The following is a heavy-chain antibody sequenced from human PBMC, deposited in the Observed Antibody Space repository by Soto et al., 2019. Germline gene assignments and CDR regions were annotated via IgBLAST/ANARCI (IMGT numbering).Heavy chain of an antibody. D-gene: IGHD6-13*01. CDR1: GGSISSSSYY. V-gene: IGHV4-39*01. J-gene: IGHJ5*02. CDR2: IYYSGST. CDR3: ARSYSSSWGWFDP. Sequence: SETLSLTCTVSGGSISSSSYYWGWIRQPPGKGLEWIGSIYYSGSTYYNPSLKSRVTISVDTSKNQFSLKLSSVTAADTAVYYCARSYSSSWGWFDPWGQGTLVTVSS.